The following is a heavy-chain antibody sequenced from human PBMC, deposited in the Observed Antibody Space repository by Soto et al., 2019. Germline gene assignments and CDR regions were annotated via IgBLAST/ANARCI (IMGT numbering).Heavy chain of an antibody. CDR1: GGTFSSYT. CDR2: IIPILGIA. CDR3: AMVDAPREFDY. Sequence: QVQLVQSGAAVKKHGSSVKVSCKASGGTFSSYTISWVRQAPGQGLEWMGRIIPILGIANYAKKFQGRVTITADKSTSTAYMELSSLRSEDTAVYYCAMVDAPREFDYWGQGTLVTVSS. V-gene: IGHV1-69*02. J-gene: IGHJ4*02. D-gene: IGHD2-15*01.